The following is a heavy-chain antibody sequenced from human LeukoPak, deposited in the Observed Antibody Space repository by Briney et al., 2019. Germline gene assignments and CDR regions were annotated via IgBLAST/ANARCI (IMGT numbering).Heavy chain of an antibody. CDR1: GFTLDEHA. J-gene: IGHJ4*02. D-gene: IGHD1-1*01. V-gene: IGHV3-43*02. Sequence: GGSLRFSCATSGFTLDEHAMHWVRQVPGRGLEWVSLISGDGANEYYADSVKGRFTISRDNSRNSLFLQMNSLRTEDTALYFCAKRSGAPNNFDYWGQGVLVTVSS. CDR3: AKRSGAPNNFDY. CDR2: ISGDGANE.